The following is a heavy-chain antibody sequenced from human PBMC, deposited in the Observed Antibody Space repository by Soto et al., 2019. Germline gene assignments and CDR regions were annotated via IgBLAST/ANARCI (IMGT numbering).Heavy chain of an antibody. J-gene: IGHJ4*02. CDR1: GGSISSYY. CDR2: IYYSGST. Sequence: QVQLQESGPGLVKPSETLSLTCTVSGGSISSYYWSWIRQPPGKGLEWIGYIYYSGSTNYNPSLXXRXXXXXXTXXXXXXXXXXXXXXXXXAVXXXAXRWGRTFDYWGQGTLVTVSS. D-gene: IGHD7-27*01. CDR3: AXRWGRTFDY. V-gene: IGHV4-59*01.